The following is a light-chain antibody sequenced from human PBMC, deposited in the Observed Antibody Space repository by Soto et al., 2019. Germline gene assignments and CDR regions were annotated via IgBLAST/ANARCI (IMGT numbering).Light chain of an antibody. CDR1: QSIGTW. CDR2: DAS. Sequence: DIQLTQSPSTLSASVGDRITITCRASQSIGTWLAWYQHRPGEGPKLLIHDASSLESGVPSRFGGSGSATEFSLTISSLESGDSGTYHCQQYATYAPSTFGQGTKGDIK. V-gene: IGKV1-5*01. CDR3: QQYATYAPST. J-gene: IGKJ1*01.